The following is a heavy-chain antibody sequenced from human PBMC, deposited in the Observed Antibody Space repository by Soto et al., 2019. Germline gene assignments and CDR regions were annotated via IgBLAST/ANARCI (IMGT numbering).Heavy chain of an antibody. CDR3: AKHLSNGSPDY. CDR1: GFTSSSYA. J-gene: IGHJ4*02. V-gene: IGHV3-23*01. CDR2: ISGSGGT. D-gene: IGHD2-15*01. Sequence: HPGGSLRLSCAASGFTSSSYAMSWVRQAPGKGLEWVSVISGSGGTYYADSVKGRFTISRDNSKNTLYLQMNSLRAEDTAVFYCAKHLSNGSPDYWGQGTLVTVSS.